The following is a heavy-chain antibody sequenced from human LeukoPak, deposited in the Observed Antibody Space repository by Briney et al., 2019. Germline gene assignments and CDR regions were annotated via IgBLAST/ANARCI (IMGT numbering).Heavy chain of an antibody. CDR3: ATAPILRGEGGEHYKYGMDV. CDR2: IYHNGTP. J-gene: IGHJ6*02. Sequence: PSETLSLTCAVSVGSISSGNWWSWVRQSPGKGLEWIGEIYHNGTPNYNPSLKSRVTISADTFKNHSSLKLTSVTAADTAVHYCATAPILRGEGGEHYKYGMDVWGQGTTVIVSS. D-gene: IGHD2-2*02. CDR1: VGSISSGNW. V-gene: IGHV4-4*02.